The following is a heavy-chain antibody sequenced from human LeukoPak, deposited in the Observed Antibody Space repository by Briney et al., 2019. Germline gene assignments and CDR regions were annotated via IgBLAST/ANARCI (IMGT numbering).Heavy chain of an antibody. CDR2: IYYSGST. V-gene: IGHV4-59*08. J-gene: IGHJ6*02. CDR1: GGSISSYY. D-gene: IGHD3-10*01. Sequence: SETLSLTCTASGGSISSYYWSWIRQPPGKGLEWIGYIYYSGSTNYNPSLKSRVTISVDTSKNQFSLKLSSVTAADTAVYYCAKHMDYYYYGMDVWGQGTTVTVSS. CDR3: AKHMDYYYYGMDV.